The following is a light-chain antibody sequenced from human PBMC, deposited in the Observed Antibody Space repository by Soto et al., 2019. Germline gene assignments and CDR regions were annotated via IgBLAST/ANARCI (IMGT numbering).Light chain of an antibody. CDR3: QHYGGSPGS. J-gene: IGKJ1*01. Sequence: EVLLTQSPGTLSLSPGASATLSCRASQGVPTTYVAWYQQRPGQAPRLLIYDASYRAAGTPGRFTGSVSGTDFTLTINRLEPEDFAVYYCQHYGGSPGSFGQGTKVEIK. CDR1: QGVPTTY. V-gene: IGKV3-20*01. CDR2: DAS.